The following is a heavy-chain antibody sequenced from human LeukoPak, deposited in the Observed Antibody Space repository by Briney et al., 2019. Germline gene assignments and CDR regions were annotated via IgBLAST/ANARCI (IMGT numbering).Heavy chain of an antibody. V-gene: IGHV3-30*04. CDR3: ARGAYYNTLTGYRGEILGFDF. J-gene: IGHJ4*02. Sequence: GGSLRLSCAASGFTFSSYAMHWVRQAPGKGLEWVAFIRYDGRIKYYADSVKGRFTISRDNSKNTLYLQMNSLRAEDTAVYYCARGAYYNTLTGYRGEILGFDFWGQGTLVTFSS. D-gene: IGHD3-9*01. CDR2: IRYDGRIK. CDR1: GFTFSSYA.